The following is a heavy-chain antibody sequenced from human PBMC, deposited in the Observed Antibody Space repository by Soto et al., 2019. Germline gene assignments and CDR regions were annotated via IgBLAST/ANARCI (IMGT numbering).Heavy chain of an antibody. CDR2: ISWNSGSI. CDR3: AKDIFAAAAAGVGY. J-gene: IGHJ4*02. V-gene: IGHV3-9*01. CDR1: GFTFDDYA. D-gene: IGHD6-13*01. Sequence: QPGGSLRLSCAASGFTFDDYAMHWVRQAPGKGLEWVSGISWNSGSIGYADSVKGRFTISRDNAKNSLYLQMNSLRAEDTALYYCAKDIFAAAAAGVGYWGQGTLVTVSS.